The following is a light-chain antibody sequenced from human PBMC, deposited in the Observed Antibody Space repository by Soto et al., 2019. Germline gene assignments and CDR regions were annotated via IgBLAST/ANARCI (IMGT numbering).Light chain of an antibody. Sequence: QSVLTQPASVSGSLGQSITISCTETSSDVGGYNYVSWYQQHPGKAPKLLISEVSNRPSGVSNRFSGSKSGNTASLTVSGLQAEDEADYYCVSFAGGTYVFGTGTKVTVL. CDR2: EVS. V-gene: IGLV2-14*01. J-gene: IGLJ1*01. CDR1: SSDVGGYNY. CDR3: VSFAGGTYV.